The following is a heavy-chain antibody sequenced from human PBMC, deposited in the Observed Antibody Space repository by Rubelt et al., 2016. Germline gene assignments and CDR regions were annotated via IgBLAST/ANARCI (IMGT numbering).Heavy chain of an antibody. V-gene: IGHV3-23*01. Sequence: RLSCAASGVMFSSYAMSWVRQAPGKGLEWVSGISGSGGSTYYADAVKGRFTISRDNSKNTLYLQMNSLRAEDTAVYYCARVSLKGYCSGGSCSFDYWGQGTLVTVSS. J-gene: IGHJ4*02. CDR3: ARVSLKGYCSGGSCSFDY. D-gene: IGHD2-15*01. CDR1: GVMFSSYA. CDR2: ISGSGGST.